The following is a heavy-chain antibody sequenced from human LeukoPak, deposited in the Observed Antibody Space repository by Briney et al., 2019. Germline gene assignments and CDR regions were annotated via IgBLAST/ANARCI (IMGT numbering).Heavy chain of an antibody. CDR2: ISGSGVST. CDR1: GFTFSSYA. V-gene: IGHV3-23*01. J-gene: IGHJ4*02. Sequence: GGSLRLSCAASGFTFSSYAMSWVRQAPGKGLEWVSFISGSGVSTFYADSVKGRFTISRDNSKNTLYMQMNSLRAEDTAVYYCAKDRARVTYWGQGTLVTVSS. D-gene: IGHD1-26*01. CDR3: AKDRARVTY.